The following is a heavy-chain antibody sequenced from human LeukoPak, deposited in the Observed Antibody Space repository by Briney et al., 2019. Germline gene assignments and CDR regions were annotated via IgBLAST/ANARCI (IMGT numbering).Heavy chain of an antibody. CDR2: IYYSGAT. Sequence: PSETLSLTCTVSGGSISSSIYYWAWIRQPPGKGLEWIGSIYYSGATYYNPSLKSRVTISIDTSKNQFSLKLSSVTAADTAVHYCATPYSGGYHGLDIWGQGTMVTVSS. V-gene: IGHV4-39*01. CDR3: ATPYSGGYHGLDI. CDR1: GGSISSSIYY. D-gene: IGHD1-26*01. J-gene: IGHJ3*02.